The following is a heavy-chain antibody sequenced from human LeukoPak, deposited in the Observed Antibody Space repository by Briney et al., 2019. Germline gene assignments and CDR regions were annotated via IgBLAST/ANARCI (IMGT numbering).Heavy chain of an antibody. V-gene: IGHV3-21*01. CDR2: ISSSSSYI. D-gene: IGHD3-3*01. CDR1: GFTFSSYS. J-gene: IGHJ4*02. Sequence: GGFLRLSCAASGFTFSSYSMNWVRQAPGKGLEWVSSISSSSSYIYYADSVKGRFTISRDNAKNSLYLQMNSLRAEDTAVYYCARSSIFGVAQPPDDYWGQGTLVTVSS. CDR3: ARSSIFGVAQPPDDY.